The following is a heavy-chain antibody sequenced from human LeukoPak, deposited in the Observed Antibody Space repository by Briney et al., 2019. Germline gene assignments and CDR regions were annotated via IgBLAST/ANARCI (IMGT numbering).Heavy chain of an antibody. CDR3: SRRLDY. V-gene: IGHV3-7*03. CDR2: IRADGTEK. Sequence: GGSLRPSCAASGFIFNNEWMDWVRQAPGKGLEWVANIRADGTEKYYVDSVKGRFTISRDNAKNSLYLQLNSLRVEDTAVYYCSRRLDYWGQGTLVTVSS. J-gene: IGHJ4*02. CDR1: GFIFNNEW.